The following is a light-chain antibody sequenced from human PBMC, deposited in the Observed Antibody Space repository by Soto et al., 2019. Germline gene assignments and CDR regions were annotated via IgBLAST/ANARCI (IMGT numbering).Light chain of an antibody. Sequence: EIVLTQSPGSLSLSPGQRATLSYRAIQSVSCSSLAWYQQKPGQAPRLLIYGASSRATGVPDRFSGSGSGTDFALTISRLEPEDLAVYYCQQYGSSSGWTFGQGTKVEIK. CDR1: QSVSCSS. J-gene: IGKJ1*01. CDR2: GAS. V-gene: IGKV3-20*01. CDR3: QQYGSSSGWT.